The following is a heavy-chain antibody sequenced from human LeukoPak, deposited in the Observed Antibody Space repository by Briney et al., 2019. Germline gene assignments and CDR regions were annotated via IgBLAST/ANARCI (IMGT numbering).Heavy chain of an antibody. J-gene: IGHJ4*02. D-gene: IGHD3-16*01. CDR2: INPNSGTT. V-gene: IGHV1-2*02. Sequence: ASVKVSCKASGYTFTGYYMHWVRQAPGQGLEWMGWINPNSGTTNYAQKFQGRVTVSRDTSISTAYMELSRLESDDTAVYYCARDLMTTPTWDFDYWGQGTLVTVAS. CDR1: GYTFTGYY. CDR3: ARDLMTTPTWDFDY.